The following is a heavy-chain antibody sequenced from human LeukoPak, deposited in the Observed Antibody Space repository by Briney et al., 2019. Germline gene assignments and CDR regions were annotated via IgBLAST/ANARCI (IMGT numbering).Heavy chain of an antibody. Sequence: SSETLSLTCTVSGGSISSSSYYWGWIRQPPGKGLEWIGSIYYSGSTYYNPSLKSRVTISVDTSKNQFSLKLSSVTAADTAVYYCARVPRDQLLFGPWGQGTLVTVSS. CDR3: ARVPRDQLLFGP. V-gene: IGHV4-39*07. CDR1: GGSISSSSYY. J-gene: IGHJ5*02. D-gene: IGHD2-2*01. CDR2: IYYSGST.